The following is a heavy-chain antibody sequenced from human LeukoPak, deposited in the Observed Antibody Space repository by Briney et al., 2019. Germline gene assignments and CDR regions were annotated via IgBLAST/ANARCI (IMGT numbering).Heavy chain of an antibody. V-gene: IGHV3-7*01. CDR2: IREDGIAK. J-gene: IGHJ4*02. D-gene: IGHD6-19*01. CDR3: ARGSGWYDDY. Sequence: GGSLRLSCAASGFTFTRYWMSWVRQAPGKGLEWLANIREDGIAKGHADSVRGRFTTSRDNAKNSLYLQMNSLRAEDTAVYYCARGSGWYDDYWGQGTLVTVSS. CDR1: GFTFTRYW.